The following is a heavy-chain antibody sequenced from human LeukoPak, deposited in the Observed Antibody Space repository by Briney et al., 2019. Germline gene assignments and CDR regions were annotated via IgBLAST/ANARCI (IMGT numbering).Heavy chain of an antibody. CDR1: GGSINSGGYS. D-gene: IGHD4-17*01. CDR2: IYYSGST. CDR3: ARGRHGDYNYYFDY. J-gene: IGHJ4*02. Sequence: SQTLSLTCSVSGGSINSGGYSWSWIRQPPGKGLEWIGYIYYSGSTNYNPSLKSRVTISVDTSKNQFSLKLSSVTAADTAVYYCARGRHGDYNYYFDYWGQGTLVTVSS. V-gene: IGHV4-61*08.